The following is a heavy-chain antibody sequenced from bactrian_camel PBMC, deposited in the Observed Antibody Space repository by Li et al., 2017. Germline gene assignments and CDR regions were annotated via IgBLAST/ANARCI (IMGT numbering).Heavy chain of an antibody. CDR2: VGSEGTT. V-gene: IGHV3S53*01. D-gene: IGHD4*01. J-gene: IGHJ4*01. Sequence: VQLVESGGGSVQPGGSLRLSCASSGYTANSGCMAWFRQVEGKEREGVAAVGSEGTTNYVDSVKGRFTISRDNAKNTVYLQMSSLKPEDTAMYNCAATRSAWCPPNYNDYNYWGQGTQVTVS. CDR3: AATRSAWCPPNYNDYNY. CDR1: GYTANSGC.